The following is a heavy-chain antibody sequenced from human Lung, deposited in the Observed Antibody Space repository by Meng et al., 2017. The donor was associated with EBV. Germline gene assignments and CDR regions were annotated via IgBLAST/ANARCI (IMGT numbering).Heavy chain of an antibody. CDR1: RYTFTRYP. D-gene: IGHD6-19*01. V-gene: IGHV7-4-1*02. CDR3: GTLKYTSGFYGPAY. J-gene: IGHJ4*02. CDR2: ISTNTGNP. Sequence: QVQLVQSGSELKKPGASVKVSCKASRYTFTRYPMNWVRQAPGQGLEWMGWISTNTGNPTYAQGFTGRFVFSVDTSVSTAYLQISSLKAEDTAVYYCGTLKYTSGFYGPAYWGPGAMVTVSS.